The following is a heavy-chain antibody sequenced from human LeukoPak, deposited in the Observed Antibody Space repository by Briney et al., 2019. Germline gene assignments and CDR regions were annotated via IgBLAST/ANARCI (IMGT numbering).Heavy chain of an antibody. D-gene: IGHD2-15*01. CDR2: IKWDGSEK. CDR1: GFTFSSYF. CDR3: ARLYCTGGACYSYFEY. Sequence: PGGSLRLSGAASGFTFSSYFVSWVRQAPGKGLEWVASIKWDGSEKYSVDSVKGRFTISRDNAENSLYLQMNNLRAEDTAVYYCARLYCTGGACYSYFEYWGQGTLVTVSS. V-gene: IGHV3-7*01. J-gene: IGHJ4*02.